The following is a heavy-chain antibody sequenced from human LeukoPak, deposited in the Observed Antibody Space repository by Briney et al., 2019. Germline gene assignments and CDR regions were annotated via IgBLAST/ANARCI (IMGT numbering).Heavy chain of an antibody. D-gene: IGHD2-2*01. V-gene: IGHV3-48*01. CDR1: GFTFSSYS. Sequence: GGSLRLSCAASGFTFSSYSMNWVRQAPGKGLEWVSYISSSSSTIYYADSVKGRFTISRDNAKNSLYLQMNSLRAEDTAVYYCAWVGGYCSSTSCYWHYYYYYMDVWAKGPRSPSP. CDR3: AWVGGYCSSTSCYWHYYYYYMDV. CDR2: ISSSSSTI. J-gene: IGHJ6*03.